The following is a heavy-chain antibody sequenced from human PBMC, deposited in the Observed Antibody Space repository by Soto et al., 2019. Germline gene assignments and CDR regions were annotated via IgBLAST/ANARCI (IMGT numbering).Heavy chain of an antibody. V-gene: IGHV4-34*01. CDR3: ASAFVRGYSYGLDY. CDR2: INHSGST. Sequence: SSETLSLTCAVYGGSFSGYYWSWIRQPPGKGLEWIGEINHSGSTNYNPSLKSRVTISVDTSKNQFSLKLSSVTAADTAVYYCASAFVRGYSYGLDYWGQGTLVTVS. J-gene: IGHJ4*02. CDR1: GGSFSGYY. D-gene: IGHD5-18*01.